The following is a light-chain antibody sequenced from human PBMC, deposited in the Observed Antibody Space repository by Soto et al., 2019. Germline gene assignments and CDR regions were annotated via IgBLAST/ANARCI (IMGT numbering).Light chain of an antibody. CDR1: QTISDN. J-gene: IGKJ2*01. CDR2: AAS. CDR3: QQYHNWPPYT. Sequence: EIVMTQSPATLSVSPGERATLSCRASQTISDNLAWYQQRPGQSPRLLIYAASSRATGIPARFSGSGSGTEFSLTINSLQSEDFAVYYCQQYHNWPPYTFGQGTKV. V-gene: IGKV3-15*01.